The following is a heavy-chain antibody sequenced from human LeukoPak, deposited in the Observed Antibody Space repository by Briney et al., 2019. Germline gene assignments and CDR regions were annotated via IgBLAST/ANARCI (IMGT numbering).Heavy chain of an antibody. J-gene: IGHJ4*02. CDR1: GGSVSSYY. CDR2: IYTTGTT. CDR3: ARGLGSDWPYYFDY. Sequence: PSETLSLTCTVSGGSVSSYYWSWIRQPPGKGLEYIGRIYTTGTTNYNPSLKSRVTMSLDTSQNQFSLKLTSVTAADTAIYYCARGLGSDWPYYFDYWGQGALVTVSS. V-gene: IGHV4-4*07. D-gene: IGHD6-19*01.